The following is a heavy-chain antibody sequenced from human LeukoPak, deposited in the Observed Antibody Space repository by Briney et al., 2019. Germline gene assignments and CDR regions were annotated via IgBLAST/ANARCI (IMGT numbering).Heavy chain of an antibody. D-gene: IGHD3-22*01. V-gene: IGHV3-30*18. J-gene: IGHJ4*02. Sequence: GGSLRLSCAASGFTFSCYGMHWVRQAPGKGLEWVAVISYDGSNKYYADSVKGRFTISRDNSKNTLYLQMNSLRAEDTAVYYCAKDSLLNLLRGYFDYWGQGTLVTVSS. CDR3: AKDSLLNLLRGYFDY. CDR2: ISYDGSNK. CDR1: GFTFSCYG.